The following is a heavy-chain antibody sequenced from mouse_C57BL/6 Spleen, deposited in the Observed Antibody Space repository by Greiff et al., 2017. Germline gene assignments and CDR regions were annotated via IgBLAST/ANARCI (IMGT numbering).Heavy chain of an antibody. V-gene: IGHV1-18*01. CDR3: ARGGSSYDWDIDV. D-gene: IGHD1-1*01. CDR1: GYTFTDYN. J-gene: IGHJ1*03. Sequence: VLLQQSGPELVKPGASVKIPCKASGYTFTDYNMDWVKQSHGKSLEWIGDINPNNGGTISNQKFKGKATLTVDKSSSTAYMELRSLASEDTAVYYGARGGSSYDWDIDVWGTGTTVTVSS. CDR2: INPNNGGT.